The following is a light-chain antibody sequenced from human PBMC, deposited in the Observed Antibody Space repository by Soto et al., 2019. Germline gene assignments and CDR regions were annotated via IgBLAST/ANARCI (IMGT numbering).Light chain of an antibody. CDR3: AAWDDSLNGTGV. J-gene: IGLJ1*01. Sequence: QSVLTQPPSGSGTPGQRVTISCSGSSSNIGSNTVNWYQQLPGTAPKLLIYSNNQRPSGVPDRFSGSKSGTSASLAISGLQSEDEADYYCAAWDDSLNGTGVLGTGSKVTVL. CDR1: SSNIGSNT. CDR2: SNN. V-gene: IGLV1-44*01.